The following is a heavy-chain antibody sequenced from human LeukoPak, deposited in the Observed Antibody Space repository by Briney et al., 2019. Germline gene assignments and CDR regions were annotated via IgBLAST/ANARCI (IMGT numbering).Heavy chain of an antibody. CDR1: VGSISSSY. J-gene: IGHJ6*02. CDR2: IYYSGST. Sequence: PSETLSLTCTVSVGSISSSYWSWIRQPPGKGLEWIGYIYYSGSTNYNPSLKSRVTISVDTSKNQFSLKLSSVTAADTAVYYCARVSDYVWGSYRYQDDYGWDVWGQGTTVTVSS. CDR3: ARVSDYVWGSYRYQDDYGWDV. D-gene: IGHD3-16*02. V-gene: IGHV4-59*01.